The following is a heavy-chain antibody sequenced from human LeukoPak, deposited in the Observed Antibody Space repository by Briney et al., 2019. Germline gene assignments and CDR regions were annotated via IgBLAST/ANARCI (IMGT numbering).Heavy chain of an antibody. CDR2: INPNSGGT. J-gene: IGHJ4*02. V-gene: IGHV1-2*06. Sequence: ASVKVSCKAFRYTFTGYYMHWVRQAPGQGLEWMGRINPNSGGTNYAQKFQGRVTMTRDTSISTAYMELSRLRSDDTAVYYCARDSYGDLQVYWGQGTLVTVSS. D-gene: IGHD4-17*01. CDR1: RYTFTGYY. CDR3: ARDSYGDLQVY.